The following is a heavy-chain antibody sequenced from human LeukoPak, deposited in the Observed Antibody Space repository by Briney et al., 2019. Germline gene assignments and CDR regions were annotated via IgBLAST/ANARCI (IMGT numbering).Heavy chain of an antibody. CDR1: GGSISSRSYY. CDR2: IYYSGET. D-gene: IGHD4-23*01. J-gene: IGHJ4*02. V-gene: IGHV4-39*02. Sequence: PSETLSLTCTVSGGSISSRSYYWGWIRQPPGKELEWIGTIYYSGETHYNPSLHSRVVISVDTSNNHFSLKLTSVTAPDTAVYYRARTVGTHRFDYWGQGTLVTVSS. CDR3: ARTVGTHRFDY.